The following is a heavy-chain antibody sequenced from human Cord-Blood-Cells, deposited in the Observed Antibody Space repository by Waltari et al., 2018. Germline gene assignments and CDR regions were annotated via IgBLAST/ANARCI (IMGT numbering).Heavy chain of an antibody. D-gene: IGHD5-12*01. V-gene: IGHV1-69*01. J-gene: IGHJ3*02. Sequence: QVQLVQSGAEVKKPGSSVKVSCKASGGTFSSYAISWVRQAPGQGLEWMGGILPIFGTANYAQKLQGRVTITADESTSTAYMELSSLRSEDTAVYYCARDLSRGYDDAFDIWGQGTMVTVSS. CDR2: ILPIFGTA. CDR3: ARDLSRGYDDAFDI. CDR1: GGTFSSYA.